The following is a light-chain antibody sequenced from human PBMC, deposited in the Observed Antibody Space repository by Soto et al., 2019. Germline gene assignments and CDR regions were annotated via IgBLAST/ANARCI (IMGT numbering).Light chain of an antibody. CDR1: SSDVGSSNG. CDR3: SSYTSSSTYV. V-gene: IGLV2-18*02. J-gene: IGLJ1*01. Sequence: QSSLTQPPSVSGSPGQSVAISCTGTSSDVGSSNGVSWYQQPPGTAPKLMIYDVSNRPSGVPDRFSGSKSGNTASLTISGLQAEDEADYYCSSYTSSSTYVFGTGTKVTAL. CDR2: DVS.